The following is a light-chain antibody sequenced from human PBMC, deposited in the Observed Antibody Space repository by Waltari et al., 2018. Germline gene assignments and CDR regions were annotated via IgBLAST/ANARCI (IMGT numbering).Light chain of an antibody. CDR2: AAA. J-gene: IGKJ1*01. CDR3: QQVNSFPRT. Sequence: DIQMTQSPSSLSASVGDRVTITCRASQSISSNVNWDQQKPGKAPKLLINAAASLQSGVPSRFSGSGSGTDFTLTISSRQPEDFATYYCQQVNSFPRTFGQGTKVEVK. V-gene: IGKV1-39*01. CDR1: QSISSN.